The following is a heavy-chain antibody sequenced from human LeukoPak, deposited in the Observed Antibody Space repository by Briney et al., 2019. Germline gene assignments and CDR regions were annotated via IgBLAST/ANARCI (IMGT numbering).Heavy chain of an antibody. CDR2: ISGSGDNT. J-gene: IGHJ6*02. CDR3: ARVDFGGTYAMDV. V-gene: IGHV3-23*01. CDR1: GFTFSSYA. D-gene: IGHD3-16*01. Sequence: GGSLRLSCAASGFTFSSYAMSWVRQAPGKGLEWVSAISGSGDNTYYADSVKGRFTISRDNSKNTLYLQMNSLRAEDTAVYYCARVDFGGTYAMDVWGQGTTVTVSS.